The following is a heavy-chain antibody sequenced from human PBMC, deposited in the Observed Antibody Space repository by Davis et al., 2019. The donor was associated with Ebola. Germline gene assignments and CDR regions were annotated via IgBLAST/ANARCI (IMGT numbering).Heavy chain of an antibody. J-gene: IGHJ5*02. V-gene: IGHV1-8*01. CDR1: GYTFTSYD. D-gene: IGHD6-6*01. Sequence: ASVKVSCKASGYTFTSYDINWVRQATGQGLEWMGWMNPNSGNTGYAQKFQGRVTMTRNTSISTAYMELSSLRSEDTAVYYCARRIAARPNWFGPWGQGTLVTVSS. CDR3: ARRIAARPNWFGP. CDR2: MNPNSGNT.